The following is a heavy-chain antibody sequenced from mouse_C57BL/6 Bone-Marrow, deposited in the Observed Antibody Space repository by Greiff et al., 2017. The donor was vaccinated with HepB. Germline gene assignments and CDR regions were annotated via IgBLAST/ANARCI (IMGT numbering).Heavy chain of an antibody. D-gene: IGHD1-1*02. J-gene: IGHJ3*01. CDR2: INPNNGGT. CDR1: GYTFTDYN. Sequence: EVQLQQSGPELVKPGASVKMSCKASGYTFTDYNMHWVKQSHGKSLEWIGYINPNNGGTSYNQKFKGKATLTVNKSSSTAYMELRSLTSEDSAVYYCAREGDMESKLLFAYWGQGTLVTVSA. V-gene: IGHV1-22*01. CDR3: AREGDMESKLLFAY.